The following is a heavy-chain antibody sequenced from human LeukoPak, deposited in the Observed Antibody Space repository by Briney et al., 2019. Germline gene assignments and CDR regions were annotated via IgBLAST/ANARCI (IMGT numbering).Heavy chain of an antibody. V-gene: IGHV3-48*01. J-gene: IGHJ5*02. CDR1: GFTFSSYS. Sequence: GGSLRLSCAASGFTFSSYSMNWVRQAPGKGLEWVSYISSSSSTIYYADSVKGRFTISRDNAKNSLYLQMNSLRAEDTAVYYCARERGDDCSSTSCQGWFDPWGQGTLVTVSS. D-gene: IGHD2-2*01. CDR2: ISSSSSTI. CDR3: ARERGDDCSSTSCQGWFDP.